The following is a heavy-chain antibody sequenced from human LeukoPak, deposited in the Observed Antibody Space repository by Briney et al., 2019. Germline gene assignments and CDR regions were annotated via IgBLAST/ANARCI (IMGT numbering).Heavy chain of an antibody. J-gene: IGHJ6*03. CDR3: AKVTTVTSSSYYMDV. CDR1: GFTFSIYA. V-gene: IGHV3-23*01. CDR2: IGATGNT. Sequence: GGSLRLSCATSGFTFSIYAMTWFRQAPGKGLEWVSSIGATGNTYYTDSVKGRFTISRDNAKNTLYLQMNSLTADDTAVYSCAKVTTVTSSSYYMDVWGRGTTVTVSS. D-gene: IGHD4-17*01.